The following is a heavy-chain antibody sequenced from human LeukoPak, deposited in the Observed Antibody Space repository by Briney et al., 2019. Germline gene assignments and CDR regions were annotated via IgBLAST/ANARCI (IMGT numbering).Heavy chain of an antibody. CDR1: GGSIISSSYY. J-gene: IGHJ2*01. CDR2: IDTSGNT. CDR3: ARVSSSWYQDWYFDL. V-gene: IGHV4-61*02. D-gene: IGHD6-13*01. Sequence: SETLSLTCTVSGGSIISSSYYWGWIRQPAGKGLEWIGRIDTSGNTNYKPSLKSRVTMSVDTSKNQFSLKLSSVTAADTAVYYCARVSSSWYQDWYFDLWGRGTLVTVSS.